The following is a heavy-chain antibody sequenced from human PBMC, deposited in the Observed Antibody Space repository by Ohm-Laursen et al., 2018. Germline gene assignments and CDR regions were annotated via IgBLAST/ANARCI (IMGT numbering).Heavy chain of an antibody. J-gene: IGHJ6*02. CDR1: GFTFSSYD. Sequence: SLRLSCAASGFTFSSYDMHWVRQATGKGLEWVSAIGTAGDTYYPGSVKGRFTISRENAKNSLYLQMNSLRAGDTAVYYCAREVSDDLGYYGMDVWGQGTTVTVSS. CDR2: IGTAGDT. CDR3: AREVSDDLGYYGMDV. D-gene: IGHD3-3*01. V-gene: IGHV3-13*01.